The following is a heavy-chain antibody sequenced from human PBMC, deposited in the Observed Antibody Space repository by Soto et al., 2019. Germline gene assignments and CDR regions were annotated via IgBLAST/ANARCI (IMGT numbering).Heavy chain of an antibody. J-gene: IGHJ5*02. D-gene: IGHD2-21*01. V-gene: IGHV1-69*04. CDR3: ARDDPSFADCGCDCYSGWFDP. CDR1: GGTFSSYT. Sequence: SVKVSCKASGGTFSSYTISWVRQAPGQGLEWMGRIIPILGIANYAQKFQGRVTITADKSTSTAYMELSSLRSEDTAVYYCARDDPSFADCGCDCYSGWFDPWG. CDR2: IIPILGIA.